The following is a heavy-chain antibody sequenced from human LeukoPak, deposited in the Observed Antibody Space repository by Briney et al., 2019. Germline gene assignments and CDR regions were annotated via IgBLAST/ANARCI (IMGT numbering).Heavy chain of an antibody. CDR3: ARSSNCVDY. D-gene: IGHD6-13*01. Sequence: PGGSLRLSCAASGFTFSSYAMSWVRQAPGKGLVWVSRINSDGSGTVYADSVKGRFTISRDNAKNTLYLQMNSLRAEDTALYYCARSSNCVDYWGQGTLVTVSS. J-gene: IGHJ4*01. V-gene: IGHV3-74*01. CDR2: INSDGSGT. CDR1: GFTFSSYA.